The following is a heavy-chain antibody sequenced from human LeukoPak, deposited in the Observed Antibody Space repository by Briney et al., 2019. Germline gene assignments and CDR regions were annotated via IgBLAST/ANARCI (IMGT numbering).Heavy chain of an antibody. V-gene: IGHV3-7*01. CDR2: IKQDGSEK. CDR1: GFTFSSHW. Sequence: SGGSLRLSCAASGFTFSSHWMSWVRQAPGKGLEWVANIKQDGSEKYYVDSVKGRFTISRDNAKNSLYLQMNSLRAEDTAVYYCARDFGVFCSGGSCPFDYWGQGTLVTVSS. J-gene: IGHJ4*02. D-gene: IGHD2-15*01. CDR3: ARDFGVFCSGGSCPFDY.